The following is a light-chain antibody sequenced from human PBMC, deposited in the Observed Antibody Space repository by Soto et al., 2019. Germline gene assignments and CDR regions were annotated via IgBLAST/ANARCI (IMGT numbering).Light chain of an antibody. J-gene: IGKJ4*02. Sequence: EIVFTQSPGTLSLSPAERATLSCRASQSVSSSHLAWYQQKPGQAPRLLISGASSRATGIPARFSGSGSGRDFSLAISRLESEDCAVYYCQQYGSSRLTVGGGTKVDIK. CDR2: GAS. V-gene: IGKV3-20*01. CDR3: QQYGSSRLT. CDR1: QSVSSSH.